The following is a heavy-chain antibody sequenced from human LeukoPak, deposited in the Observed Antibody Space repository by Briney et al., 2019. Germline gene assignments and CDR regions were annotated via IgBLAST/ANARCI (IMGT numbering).Heavy chain of an antibody. J-gene: IGHJ5*02. V-gene: IGHV4-59*01. CDR2: TYYSGSA. Sequence: SETLSLTCTVSGGSISSYYWSWLRQPPGKGLEWIGYTYYSGSANYNPSLKSRVTISVDTSKNQFSLKLSSVTAADTAVYYCARVGTPNWFDPWGQGTLVTVSS. CDR1: GGSISSYY. CDR3: ARVGTPNWFDP. D-gene: IGHD6-13*01.